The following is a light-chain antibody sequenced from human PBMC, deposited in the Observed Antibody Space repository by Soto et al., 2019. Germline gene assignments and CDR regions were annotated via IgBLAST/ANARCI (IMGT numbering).Light chain of an antibody. CDR3: LQDYNYPRT. CDR1: QSISIW. Sequence: IQMTQSPSTLSASVGDRVTITCRTSQSISIWLAWYQQRPGKAPKLLIYAASSLQSGVPPRFSGSGSGTDFTLTISSLQPEDFATYYCLQDYNYPRTFGQGTKVDIK. J-gene: IGKJ1*01. V-gene: IGKV1-6*01. CDR2: AAS.